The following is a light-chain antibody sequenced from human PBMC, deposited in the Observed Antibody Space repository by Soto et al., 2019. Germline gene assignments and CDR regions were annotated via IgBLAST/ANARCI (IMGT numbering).Light chain of an antibody. J-gene: IGKJ5*01. Sequence: EIVLTQSPATLSLSPGERATLSCRARQSGDRSLSWYQQKPGQAPRLLIYDAYNMATDIPARFSDSGSGTDFTLTIISLEPEDFALYYCPQRSKCPTLGQGTRLDIK. CDR3: PQRSKCPT. CDR1: QSGDRS. V-gene: IGKV3-11*01. CDR2: DAY.